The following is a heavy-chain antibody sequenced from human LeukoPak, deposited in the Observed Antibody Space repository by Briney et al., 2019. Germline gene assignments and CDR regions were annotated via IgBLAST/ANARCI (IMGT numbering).Heavy chain of an antibody. CDR1: GFTFSNYA. J-gene: IGHJ4*02. CDR2: ITGGGSDT. V-gene: IGHV3-23*01. Sequence: GGSLRLSCTASGFTFSNYAMAWVRQAPGKGLEWVSAITGGGSDTFHADSVKGRVTISRDNSESTLYVQMNNLRPEDTATYYCAKGSSTSRPYYFDYWGQGTLVTVSS. CDR3: AKGSSTSRPYYFDY. D-gene: IGHD6-6*01.